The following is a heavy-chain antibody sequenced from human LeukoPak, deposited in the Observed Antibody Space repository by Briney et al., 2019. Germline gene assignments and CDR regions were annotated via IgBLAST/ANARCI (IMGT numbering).Heavy chain of an antibody. CDR1: GGSISSGSYY. V-gene: IGHV4-61*02. J-gene: IGHJ6*03. CDR2: IYTSGST. D-gene: IGHD3-16*01. CDR3: ARASGGVANEFFAIDYYYYYMDV. Sequence: SETLSLTCTVSGGSISSGSYYWSWIRQPAGKGLEWIGRIYTSGSTNFNPSLKSRVTISVETSKNQFSLKLSSVTAADTAVYYCARASGGVANEFFAIDYYYYYMDVWGKGTTVTVSS.